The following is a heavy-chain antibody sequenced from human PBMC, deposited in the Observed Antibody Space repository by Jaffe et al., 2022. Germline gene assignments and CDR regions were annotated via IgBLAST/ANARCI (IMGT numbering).Heavy chain of an antibody. D-gene: IGHD4-17*01. V-gene: IGHV3-9*01. CDR3: AKGSYGDWREHDAFDI. CDR1: GFTFDDYA. CDR2: ISWNSGSI. Sequence: EVQLVESGGGLVQPGRSLRLSCAASGFTFDDYAMHWVRQAPGKGLEWVSGISWNSGSIGYADSVKGRFTISRDNAKNSLYLQMNSLRAEDTALYYCAKGSYGDWREHDAFDIWGQGTMVTVSS. J-gene: IGHJ3*02.